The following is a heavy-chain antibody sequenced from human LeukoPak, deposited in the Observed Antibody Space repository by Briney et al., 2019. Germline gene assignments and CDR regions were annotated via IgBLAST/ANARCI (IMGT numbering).Heavy chain of an antibody. V-gene: IGHV3-30*02. Sequence: GGSLRLSCAASGFTFSNYGMHWVRQAPGKGLEWVTFIRSDATSEFYADSVKGRFTISRDNSRNTLYLQMNSLRAEDTAVYYCAKDPPGEQDYWGQGTLVTVSS. CDR3: AKDPPGEQDY. J-gene: IGHJ4*02. D-gene: IGHD1-26*01. CDR2: IRSDATSE. CDR1: GFTFSNYG.